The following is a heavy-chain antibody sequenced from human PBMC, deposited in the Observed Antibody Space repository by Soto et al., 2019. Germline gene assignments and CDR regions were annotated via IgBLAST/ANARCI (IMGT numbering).Heavy chain of an antibody. CDR2: IIPIFGTA. CDR1: GGTFSSYA. D-gene: IGHD3-22*01. CDR3: AGSSTYYYDSSGYSCDY. V-gene: IGHV1-69*13. Sequence: SVKVSCKASGGTFSSYAISWVRQAPGQGLEWMGGIIPIFGTANYAQKFQGRVTITADESTSTAYMELSSLRSEDTAVYYCAGSSTYYYDSSGYSCDYWGQGTLVTVSS. J-gene: IGHJ4*02.